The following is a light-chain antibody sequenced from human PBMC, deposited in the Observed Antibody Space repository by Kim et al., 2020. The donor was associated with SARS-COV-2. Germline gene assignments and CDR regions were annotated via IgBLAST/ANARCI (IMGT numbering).Light chain of an antibody. Sequence: DVVLTQSPLFLSVTLGQPASISCRSSQSLVDIGGTTYLNWFHQRPGQSPRRLIYKVSHWDSGVPDRFTGSGSGTYFTLKISRVQADDVGVYYCMQGSHRPYTFGQGTKLEI. CDR2: KVS. J-gene: IGKJ2*01. CDR3: MQGSHRPYT. V-gene: IGKV2D-30*01. CDR1: QSLVDIGGTTY.